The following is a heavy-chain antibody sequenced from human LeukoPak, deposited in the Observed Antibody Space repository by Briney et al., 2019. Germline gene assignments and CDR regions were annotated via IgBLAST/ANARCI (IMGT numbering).Heavy chain of an antibody. D-gene: IGHD4-23*01. Sequence: PSETLSLTCTVSGGSISSGGYYWSWIRQPPGKGLEWIGYIYHSGSTYYNPSLKSRVTISVDRSKNQFSLKLSSVTAADTAVYYCARRETTVVNGDAFDIWGQGTMVTVSS. CDR2: IYHSGST. J-gene: IGHJ3*02. V-gene: IGHV4-30-2*01. CDR1: GGSISSGGYY. CDR3: ARRETTVVNGDAFDI.